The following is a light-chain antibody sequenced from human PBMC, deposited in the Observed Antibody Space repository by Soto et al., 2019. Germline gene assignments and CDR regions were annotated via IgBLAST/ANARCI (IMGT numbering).Light chain of an antibody. CDR3: SSYTSSSTPYV. V-gene: IGLV2-14*02. CDR2: EVN. J-gene: IGLJ1*01. Sequence: QSVLTQPDSLSGSPGQSITISCNGSSGDIGGFDLVSWYQQHPGKAPKLLLYEVNKRPSGVSNRFSGSKSGNTASLTISGLQAEDEADYYCSSYTSSSTPYVFGTGTKVTVL. CDR1: SGDIGGFDL.